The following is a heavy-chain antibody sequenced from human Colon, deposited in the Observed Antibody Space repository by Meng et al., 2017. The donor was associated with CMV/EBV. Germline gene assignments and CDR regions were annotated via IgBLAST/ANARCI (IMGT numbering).Heavy chain of an antibody. Sequence: SETLSLTCAVYGGSFSGYYWSWIRQPPGKGLEWIGEINHSGSTNYNPSLKSRVTISVDTSKNQFSLKLSSVTAADTAVYYCARGRYHLWYFDYWGQGTQVTVSS. CDR1: GGSFSGYY. CDR2: INHSGST. J-gene: IGHJ4*02. D-gene: IGHD2-2*01. CDR3: ARGRYHLWYFDY. V-gene: IGHV4-34*01.